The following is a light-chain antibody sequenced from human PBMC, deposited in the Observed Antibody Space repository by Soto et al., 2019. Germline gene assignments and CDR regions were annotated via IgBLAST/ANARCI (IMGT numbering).Light chain of an antibody. V-gene: IGLV2-14*03. J-gene: IGLJ1*01. Sequence: QSVLTQPASVSGSPGQSITISCTGTSSDVGAYNYVSWYQQHPGKAPRLMIYDVNNRPSGVSNRFSGSKSGNTASLTISGLQAEDEADYYCSSYTSSSPYVFGTVTKVTVL. CDR1: SSDVGAYNY. CDR3: SSYTSSSPYV. CDR2: DVN.